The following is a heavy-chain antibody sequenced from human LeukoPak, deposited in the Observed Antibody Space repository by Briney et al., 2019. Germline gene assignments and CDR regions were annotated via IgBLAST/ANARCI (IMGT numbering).Heavy chain of an antibody. V-gene: IGHV1-46*01. CDR1: GYTFTSYY. J-gene: IGHJ4*02. Sequence: APVKVSCKASGYTFTSYYMHWVRQAPGQGLEWMGIINPSGGSTSYAQKFQGRVTMTRDTSTSTVYMELSSLRSEDTAVYYCARGYYYDSSGYYLTDFDYWGQGTLVTVSS. CDR2: INPSGGST. D-gene: IGHD3-22*01. CDR3: ARGYYYDSSGYYLTDFDY.